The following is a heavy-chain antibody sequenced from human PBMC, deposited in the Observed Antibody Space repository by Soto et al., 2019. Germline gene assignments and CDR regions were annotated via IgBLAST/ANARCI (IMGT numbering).Heavy chain of an antibody. Sequence: SETLSLTCTVSGGSISSYYWSWIRQPPGKGLEWIGYIYYSGSTNYNPSLKSRVTISVDTSKNQFSLKLSSVTAADTAVYYCARVGYDILTGPNWFDPWGQGTLVTVSS. CDR2: IYYSGST. D-gene: IGHD3-9*01. CDR1: GGSISSYY. J-gene: IGHJ5*02. V-gene: IGHV4-59*12. CDR3: ARVGYDILTGPNWFDP.